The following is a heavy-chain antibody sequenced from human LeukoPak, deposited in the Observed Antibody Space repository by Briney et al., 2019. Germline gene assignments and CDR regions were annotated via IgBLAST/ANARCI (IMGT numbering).Heavy chain of an antibody. CDR1: GGSISSYY. CDR2: IYYSGST. V-gene: IGHV4-59*01. J-gene: IGHJ5*02. CDR3: ARDAGSGTPWGFDP. Sequence: SETLSLTCTVSGGSISSYYWSWIRQPPGKGLEWIGYIYYSGSTYYNPSLKSRVTISVDTSKNQFSLKLSSVTAADTAVYYCARDAGSGTPWGFDPWGQGTLVTVSS. D-gene: IGHD3-10*01.